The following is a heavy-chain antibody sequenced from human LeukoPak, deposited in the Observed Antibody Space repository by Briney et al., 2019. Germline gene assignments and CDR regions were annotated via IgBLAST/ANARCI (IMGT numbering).Heavy chain of an antibody. J-gene: IGHJ3*02. CDR3: ARHFDSSGYYDAFDI. CDR1: GGSISSYY. D-gene: IGHD3-22*01. CDR2: IYTSGST. Sequence: SETLSPTCTVSGGSISSYYWSWIRQPPGKGLEWIGYIYTSGSTNYNPSLKRRVTISVDTSKNQFSLKLSSVTAADTAVYYCARHFDSSGYYDAFDIWGQGTMVTVSS. V-gene: IGHV4-4*09.